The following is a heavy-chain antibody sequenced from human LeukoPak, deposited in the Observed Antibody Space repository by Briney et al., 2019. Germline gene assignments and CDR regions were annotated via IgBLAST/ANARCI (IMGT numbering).Heavy chain of an antibody. Sequence: SETLSLTCTVSGASISNSFWSSIRRPLRKGLERGGYVHPTGRTDYNPSLKGRVTASLDTFRNQVSLKLTSVSAADTAVYYCARLYPLTPVADDHYHSIDVWGQGTTVSVSS. CDR1: GASISNSF. CDR2: VHPTGRT. J-gene: IGHJ6*02. V-gene: IGHV4-59*08. CDR3: ARLYPLTPVADDHYHSIDV. D-gene: IGHD2-15*01.